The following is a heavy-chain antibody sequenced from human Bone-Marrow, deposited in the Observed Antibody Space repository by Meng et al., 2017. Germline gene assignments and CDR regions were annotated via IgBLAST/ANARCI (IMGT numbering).Heavy chain of an antibody. CDR2: FDPEDGET. D-gene: IGHD5-12*01. Sequence: ASVKVSCKVSGHTLTELSMHWVRQAPGKGLEWMGGFDPEDGETIYAQKFQGRVTMTEDTSTDTAYMELSSLRSEDTAVYYCATDLLYGPVDIVATRPNWGQGTLVTVSS. V-gene: IGHV1-24*01. CDR3: ATDLLYGPVDIVATRPN. J-gene: IGHJ4*02. CDR1: GHTLTELS.